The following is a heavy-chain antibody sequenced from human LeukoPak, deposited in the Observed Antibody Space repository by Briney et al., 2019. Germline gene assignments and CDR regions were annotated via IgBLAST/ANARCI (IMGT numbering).Heavy chain of an antibody. CDR2: ISAYNGNT. CDR1: GYTFTSYG. D-gene: IGHD4-17*01. CDR3: AREGDYVLHDAFDI. V-gene: IGHV1-18*01. J-gene: IGHJ3*02. Sequence: ASVKVSCKASGYTFTSYGISWVRQAPGQGLEWMGWISAYNGNTNYAQKLQGRVTMTTDTSTSTVYMELSSLRSEDTAVYYCAREGDYVLHDAFDIWGQGTMVTVSS.